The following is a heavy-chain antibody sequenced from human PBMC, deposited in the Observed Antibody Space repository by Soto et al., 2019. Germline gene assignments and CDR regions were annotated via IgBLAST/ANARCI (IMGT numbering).Heavy chain of an antibody. CDR1: GYSFITFG. V-gene: IGHV1-18*01. CDR2: IAPYNGMT. CDR3: SAGITLVRGVFAYGLDV. D-gene: IGHD3-10*01. J-gene: IGHJ6*02. Sequence: QAQLVQSGGEVKKPGASVKVTCKASGYSFITFGITWVRQAPGQGLEWMGWIAPYNGMTNFAQKLQGRFIMTTDTSTYPASMELRSLSSDDTAVYYCSAGITLVRGVFAYGLDVWGQGTTVTVSS.